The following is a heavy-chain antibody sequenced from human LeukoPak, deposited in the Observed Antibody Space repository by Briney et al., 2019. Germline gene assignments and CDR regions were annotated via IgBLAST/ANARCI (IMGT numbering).Heavy chain of an antibody. V-gene: IGHV3-23*01. D-gene: IGHD6-13*01. CDR2: IIGSGGST. J-gene: IGHJ4*02. CDR1: GFTFSSYA. Sequence: GGSLRLSCAASGFTFSSYAMSWVRQAPGKGLEWVSAIIGSGGSTYYADSVKGRFTISRDNSKNTLYLEMNSLRAEDTGVYYCAKSEVRYSSRWYDYWGQGTLVSVSS. CDR3: AKSEVRYSSRWYDY.